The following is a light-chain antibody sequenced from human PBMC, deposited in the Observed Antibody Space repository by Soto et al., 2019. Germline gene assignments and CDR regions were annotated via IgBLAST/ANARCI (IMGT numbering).Light chain of an antibody. CDR3: NSQSSNGIRV. V-gene: IGLV2-14*01. CDR2: EVS. Sequence: SALTQPASVSGSPGQSITISCTGTSSDVGGYKHVSWYQHHPGKAPKLMIYEVSNRPSGVSDRFSGSKSGYSASLTISGLQADDEADYYCNSQSSNGIRVFGTGTKLTVL. J-gene: IGLJ1*01. CDR1: SSDVGGYKH.